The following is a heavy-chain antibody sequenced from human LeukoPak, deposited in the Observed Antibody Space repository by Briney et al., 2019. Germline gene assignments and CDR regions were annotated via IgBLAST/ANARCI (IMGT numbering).Heavy chain of an antibody. J-gene: IGHJ4*02. D-gene: IGHD1-26*01. CDR1: GGTFSSYA. Sequence: GSSVKVSCKASGGTFSSYAISWVRQAPGQGLEWMGGIIPIFGTANYAQKFQGRVTITADESTSTAYMELSSLRSEDTAVYYCARAIPSGSYFGPVGYWGQGTLVTVSS. CDR3: ARAIPSGSYFGPVGY. V-gene: IGHV1-69*01. CDR2: IIPIFGTA.